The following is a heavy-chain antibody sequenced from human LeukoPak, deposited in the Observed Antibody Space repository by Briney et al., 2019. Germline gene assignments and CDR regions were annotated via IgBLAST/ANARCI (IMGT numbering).Heavy chain of an antibody. J-gene: IGHJ4*02. CDR3: AREPTYSSSWYTNCDY. Sequence: GGSLRLSCAASGFTFSASDMNWVRQAPGKGLEWVSYISISTSSIYYADSVKGRFTISRDNAKNSLYLQMNSLRAEDTAVYYCAREPTYSSSWYTNCDYWGQGTLVTVSS. V-gene: IGHV3-48*01. CDR2: ISISTSSI. CDR1: GFTFSASD. D-gene: IGHD6-13*01.